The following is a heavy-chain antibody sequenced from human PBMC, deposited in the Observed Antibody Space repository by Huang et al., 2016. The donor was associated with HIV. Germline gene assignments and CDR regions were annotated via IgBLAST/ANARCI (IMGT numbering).Heavy chain of an antibody. CDR3: TRDGVAPDEEFDY. CDR1: GHTFADYF. J-gene: IGHJ4*02. V-gene: IGHV1-2*02. CDR2: LNPKNGAT. D-gene: IGHD5-12*01. Sequence: QVQLVQSGAEVKKPGASVKVSCKPSGHTFADYFIHWVRQAPGQGLEWMAWLNPKNGATNYAQKFLGRVTVTGDTSINTAYMEFSGLTSDDTANYYCTRDGVAPDEEFDYWGQGTLIIVSS.